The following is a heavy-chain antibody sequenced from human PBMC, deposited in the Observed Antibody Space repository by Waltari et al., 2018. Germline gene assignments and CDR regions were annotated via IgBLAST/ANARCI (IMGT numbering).Heavy chain of an antibody. CDR3: AKDKGYGSGSYSLDY. CDR2: ISWNSGSI. CDR1: GFTFDDSA. J-gene: IGHJ4*02. V-gene: IGHV3-9*01. D-gene: IGHD3-10*01. Sequence: EVQLVESGGGLVQPGRSLRLSCAASGFTFDDSAMHWVRQAQGKGLEWVSGISWNSGSIGYADSVKGRFTISRDNAKNSLYLQMNSLRAEDTALYYCAKDKGYGSGSYSLDYWGQGTLVTVSS.